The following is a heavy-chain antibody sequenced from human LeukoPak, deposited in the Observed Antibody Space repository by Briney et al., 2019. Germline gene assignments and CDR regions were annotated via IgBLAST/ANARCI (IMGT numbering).Heavy chain of an antibody. CDR1: GFTVSSNY. D-gene: IGHD1-26*01. Sequence: GGSLRLSCAASGFTVSSNYMSWVRQAPGKRLEWVSVIYSGGSTYYADSVKGRFTTSRDNSKNTLYLQMNSLRAEDTAVYYCAKWELTGSGAFDIWGQGTMVTVSS. V-gene: IGHV3-53*01. CDR3: AKWELTGSGAFDI. J-gene: IGHJ3*02. CDR2: IYSGGST.